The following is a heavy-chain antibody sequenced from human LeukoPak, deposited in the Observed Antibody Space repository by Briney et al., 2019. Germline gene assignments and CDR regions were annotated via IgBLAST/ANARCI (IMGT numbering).Heavy chain of an antibody. D-gene: IGHD3-3*01. V-gene: IGHV4-34*01. CDR2: INHSGST. J-gene: IGHJ4*02. CDR3: ARHNSMAYYDFWSGYYNLDY. CDR1: GGSFSGYY. Sequence: SETLSLTCAVYGGSFSGYYWSWIRQPPGKGLEWIGEINHSGSTNYNPSLKSRVTISVDTSKNQFSLKLSSVTAADTAVYYCARHNSMAYYDFWSGYYNLDYWGQGTLVTVSS.